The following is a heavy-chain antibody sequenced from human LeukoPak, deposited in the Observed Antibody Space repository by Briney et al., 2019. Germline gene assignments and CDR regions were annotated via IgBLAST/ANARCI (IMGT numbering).Heavy chain of an antibody. J-gene: IGHJ4*02. V-gene: IGHV3-74*01. D-gene: IGHD6-13*01. CDR3: TRGTPEYSSSWYDY. Sequence: GGSLRLSRAASGFTFSSYWMHWVRQAPGKGLVWVSLINSDGSSTSYADSVKGRFTISRDNAKNTMYLQMNSLRAEDTAVYYCTRGTPEYSSSWYDYWGQGTLVTVSS. CDR1: GFTFSSYW. CDR2: INSDGSST.